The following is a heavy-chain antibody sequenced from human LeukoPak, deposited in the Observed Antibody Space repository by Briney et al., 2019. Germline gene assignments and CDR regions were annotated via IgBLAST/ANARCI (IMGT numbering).Heavy chain of an antibody. CDR3: AREYCSSTSCYLDY. CDR1: GYTLTSYG. D-gene: IGHD2-2*01. Sequence: GASVKVSCKASGYTLTSYGISWVRQAPGQGLEWMGGIIPIFGTANYAQKFQGRVTITTDESTSTAYMELSSLRSEDTAVYYCAREYCSSTSCYLDYWGQGTLVTVSS. CDR2: IIPIFGTA. J-gene: IGHJ4*02. V-gene: IGHV1-69*05.